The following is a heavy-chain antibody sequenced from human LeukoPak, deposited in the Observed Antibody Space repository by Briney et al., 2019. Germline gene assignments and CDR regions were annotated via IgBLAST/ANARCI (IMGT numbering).Heavy chain of an antibody. D-gene: IGHD3-10*01. V-gene: IGHV4-39*01. CDR1: GAPLSSRVHY. CDR3: ARHGGGIIAGGERPFDY. J-gene: IGHJ4*02. Sequence: SETLSLTCTVSGAPLSSRVHYWGWIRQPPGKGLEWIGSIYYSGSTDYNPSLESRVTVSVDTSKNQFSLKLSSVTAADTAVYYCARHGGGIIAGGERPFDYWGQGTLVTVSS. CDR2: IYYSGST.